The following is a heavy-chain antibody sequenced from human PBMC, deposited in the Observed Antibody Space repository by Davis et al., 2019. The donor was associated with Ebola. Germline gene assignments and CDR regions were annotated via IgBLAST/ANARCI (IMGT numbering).Heavy chain of an antibody. D-gene: IGHD2-21*01. CDR3: ARRPAVIMAGMDG. CDR1: GYNFNNYW. J-gene: IGHJ6*03. Sequence: GESLKISCKAYGYNFNNYWIAWVRQMPGKVLEGMGIIYPGDSDTRYSPSFQGQVTISADQSINTVHLQWSSLKASDSATYYCARRPAVIMAGMDGWGKGTTVTVS. CDR2: IYPGDSDT. V-gene: IGHV5-51*01.